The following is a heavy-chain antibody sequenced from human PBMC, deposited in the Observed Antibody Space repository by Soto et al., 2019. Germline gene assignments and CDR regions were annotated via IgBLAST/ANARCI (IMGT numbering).Heavy chain of an antibody. CDR1: GYSFSDYW. CDR3: ARRGQYCRTPTCRFDP. Sequence: PGESLKISCKASGYSFSDYWIGWVRQMPGRGLEWMGIIYPGDSDTRYSASFQGQVTISADKSISTTFLQWSSLKASDTAMYYCARRGQYCRTPTCRFDPWDQATLVTVSS. D-gene: IGHD2-2*01. J-gene: IGHJ5*02. CDR2: IYPGDSDT. V-gene: IGHV5-51*01.